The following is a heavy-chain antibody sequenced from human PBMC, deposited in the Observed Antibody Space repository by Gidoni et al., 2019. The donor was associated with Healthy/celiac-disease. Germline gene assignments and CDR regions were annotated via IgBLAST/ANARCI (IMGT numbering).Heavy chain of an antibody. CDR1: GGSISSCSYY. CDR3: ARQYYYDSSGYYLDY. D-gene: IGHD3-22*01. Sequence: QLQLQESGPGLVKPSETLSLTCTVSGGSISSCSYYWGWIRQPPGKGLEWIGSIYYSGSTYYNPSLKSRVTISVDTSKNQFSLKLSSVTAADTAVYYCARQYYYDSSGYYLDYWGQGTLVTVSS. J-gene: IGHJ4*02. CDR2: IYYSGST. V-gene: IGHV4-39*01.